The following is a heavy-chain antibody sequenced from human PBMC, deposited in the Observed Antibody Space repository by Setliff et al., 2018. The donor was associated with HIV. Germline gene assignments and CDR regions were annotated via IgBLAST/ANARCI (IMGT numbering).Heavy chain of an antibody. D-gene: IGHD3-22*01. Sequence: ASVKVSCKPSGHTFTNYDIHWMRRATGQGLEWMGWMNPNSGNTGYAQKFQGRVTMTGNTSISTAYMELSSLRSEDTAVYFCARGGGGYYYIGAFDLWGQGTVVTVSS. J-gene: IGHJ3*01. CDR1: GHTFTNYD. V-gene: IGHV1-8*01. CDR2: MNPNSGNT. CDR3: ARGGGGYYYIGAFDL.